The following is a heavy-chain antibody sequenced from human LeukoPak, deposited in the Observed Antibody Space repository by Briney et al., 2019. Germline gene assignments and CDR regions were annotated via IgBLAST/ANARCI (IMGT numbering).Heavy chain of an antibody. Sequence: PGGSLRLSCAASGFTFSTYAMNWVRQAPGKGLEWVSRINSDGRSTNYADSVKGRFAISRDNAKNTLYLQMNSLRAEDTAVYYCVRDRAVSPFPPDAFDMWGQGTMVTVAT. CDR2: INSDGRST. CDR3: VRDRAVSPFPPDAFDM. CDR1: GFTFSTYA. J-gene: IGHJ3*02. D-gene: IGHD4-17*01. V-gene: IGHV3-74*01.